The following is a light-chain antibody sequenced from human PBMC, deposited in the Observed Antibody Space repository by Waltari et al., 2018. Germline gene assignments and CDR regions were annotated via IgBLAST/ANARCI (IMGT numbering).Light chain of an antibody. Sequence: DRQMTQSPSSLSASVGDRVTIACRPRQNIGTFLNWYQQTPGRAPKLLIYAASTLQSGVPSRFSGTGSGTDFTLTINNLQPEDFATYFCQQSYSTPPVFAFGPGTKLEMK. CDR1: QNIGTF. J-gene: IGKJ3*01. CDR3: QQSYSTPPVFA. CDR2: AAS. V-gene: IGKV1-39*01.